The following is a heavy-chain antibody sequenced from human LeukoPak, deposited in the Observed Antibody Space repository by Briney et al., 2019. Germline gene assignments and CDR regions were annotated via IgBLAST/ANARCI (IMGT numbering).Heavy chain of an antibody. CDR2: INHSGST. Sequence: SETLSLTCAVYGGSFSGYYWSSIRQPPGKGLEWIGEINHSGSTNYNPSLKSRVTISVDTSKNQFSLKLSSVTAADTAVYYCARRRGRYSYGLPYYYYGMDVWGQGTTVTVSS. CDR3: ARRRGRYSYGLPYYYYGMDV. J-gene: IGHJ6*02. V-gene: IGHV4-34*01. D-gene: IGHD5-18*01. CDR1: GGSFSGYY.